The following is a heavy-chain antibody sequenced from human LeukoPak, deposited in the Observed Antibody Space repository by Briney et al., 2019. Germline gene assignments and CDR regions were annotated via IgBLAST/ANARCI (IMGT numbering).Heavy chain of an antibody. CDR1: GFKFSNYA. CDR3: AKVPTDYYDSSGYFDY. J-gene: IGHJ4*02. V-gene: IGHV3-23*01. Sequence: GGSLRLSCAASGFKFSNYAMHWVRQAPGKGLEWVSAISGSGGSTYYADSVKGRFTISRDNSKNTLYLQMNSLRAEDTAVYYCAKVPTDYYDSSGYFDYWGQGTLVTVSS. D-gene: IGHD3-22*01. CDR2: ISGSGGST.